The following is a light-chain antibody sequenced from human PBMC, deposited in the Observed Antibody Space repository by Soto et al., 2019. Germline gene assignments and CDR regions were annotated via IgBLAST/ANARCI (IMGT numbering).Light chain of an antibody. CDR1: QTISNW. J-gene: IGKJ1*01. CDR2: GAS. V-gene: IGKV1-5*01. Sequence: DIQMSQSPSTLSASVGDRVTITCRASQTISNWLAWYQHRPGKAPRLLIYGASNLESGAPSRLSGSGSGTEFTLTISSLQPDDFATYYCQQYKTSSRVFGQGTKVDIK. CDR3: QQYKTSSRV.